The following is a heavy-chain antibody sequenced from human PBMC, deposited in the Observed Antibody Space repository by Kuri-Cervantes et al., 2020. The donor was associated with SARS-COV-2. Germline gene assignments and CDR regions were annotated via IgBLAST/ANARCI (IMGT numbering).Heavy chain of an antibody. J-gene: IGHJ4*02. V-gene: IGHV3-7*04. D-gene: IGHD3-22*01. CDR2: IKQDGSEK. CDR1: GFTFSSYS. Sequence: GGSLRLSCAASGFTFSSYSMNWVRQAPGKGLEWVANIKQDGSEKYYVDSVRGRFTISRDNAKNSLYLQMNSLRAEDTAVYYCARATNYYDSSGYSFSTGGCFDYWGQETLVTVSS. CDR3: ARATNYYDSSGYSFSTGGCFDY.